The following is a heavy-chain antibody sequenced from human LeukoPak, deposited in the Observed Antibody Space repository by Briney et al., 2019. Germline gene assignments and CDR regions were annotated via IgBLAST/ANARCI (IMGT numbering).Heavy chain of an antibody. V-gene: IGHV5-51*01. CDR3: ARHDGTMVRGVVQH. CDR1: ESSFTSYW. Sequence: PGESLQISCKGSESSFTSYWIGWVRQMPGKGLEWMGIIYPGDSDTRYSPSFQGQVTISADKSISTAYLQWSSLKASDTAMYYCARHDGTMVRGVVQHWGQGTLVTVSS. D-gene: IGHD3-10*01. J-gene: IGHJ1*01. CDR2: IYPGDSDT.